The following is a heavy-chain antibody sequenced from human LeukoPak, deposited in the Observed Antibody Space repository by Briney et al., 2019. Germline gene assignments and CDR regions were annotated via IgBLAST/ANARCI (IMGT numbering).Heavy chain of an antibody. CDR3: ARDPATVVANY. CDR1: GSTFSSYA. V-gene: IGHV3-30-3*01. D-gene: IGHD4-23*01. Sequence: PGGSLRLSCAASGSTFSSYAMHWVRQAPGKGLEWVAVISYDGSNKYYADSVKGRFTISRDNSKNTLYLQMNSLRAEDTAVYYCARDPATVVANYWGQGTLVTVSS. J-gene: IGHJ4*02. CDR2: ISYDGSNK.